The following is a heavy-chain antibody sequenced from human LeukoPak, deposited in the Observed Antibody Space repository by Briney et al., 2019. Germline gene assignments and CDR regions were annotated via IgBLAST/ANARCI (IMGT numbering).Heavy chain of an antibody. D-gene: IGHD3-3*01. Sequence: GGSLRLSCAASGFTFSSYSMNWVRQAPGKGLEWVSGINWNGGSTGYADSVKGRFTISRDNAKNSLYLQMNSLRAEDTALYYCARDSNYDFWSGYFWFDPWGQGTLVTVSS. CDR2: INWNGGST. CDR1: GFTFSSYS. J-gene: IGHJ5*02. CDR3: ARDSNYDFWSGYFWFDP. V-gene: IGHV3-20*04.